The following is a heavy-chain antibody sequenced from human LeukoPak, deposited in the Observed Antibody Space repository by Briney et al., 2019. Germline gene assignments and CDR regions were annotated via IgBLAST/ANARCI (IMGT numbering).Heavy chain of an antibody. Sequence: GGSLSLSCAASGFTFSSYAMHWVRQAPGKGLEWVAVISYDGSNKYYADSVKGRFTISRDNSKNTLYLQMNSLRAEDTAVYYCARDGVVVPAAIDAFDIWGQGTMVTVSS. V-gene: IGHV3-30-3*01. CDR3: ARDGVVVPAAIDAFDI. CDR1: GFTFSSYA. CDR2: ISYDGSNK. D-gene: IGHD2-2*02. J-gene: IGHJ3*02.